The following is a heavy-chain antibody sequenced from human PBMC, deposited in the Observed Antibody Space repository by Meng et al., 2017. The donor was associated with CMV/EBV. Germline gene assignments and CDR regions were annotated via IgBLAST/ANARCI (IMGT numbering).Heavy chain of an antibody. Sequence: SETLSLTCAVYGGSFSGYYWSWIRQPPGKGLEWIGEINHSGSTNYNPSLKSRVTISVDTSKNQFSLKLGSVTAADTAVYYCARQRSSGWLYYYYGMDVWGQGTTVTVSS. CDR2: INHSGST. CDR3: ARQRSSGWLYYYYGMDV. CDR1: GGSFSGYY. J-gene: IGHJ6*02. D-gene: IGHD6-19*01. V-gene: IGHV4-34*01.